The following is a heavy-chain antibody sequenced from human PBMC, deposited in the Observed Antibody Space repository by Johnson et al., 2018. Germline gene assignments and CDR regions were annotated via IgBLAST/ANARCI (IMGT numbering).Heavy chain of an antibody. Sequence: VQLVQSGGGLVQPGGSLRLSCAASGFTFSSNWMRWVRQAPGKGLEWVASINQAGGQNNYVDSVKGRFTISRDNASNALYLQMKSLKAEDTAVYYCARVFTTSWTGWFYYYMDVWGIGTTVTVSS. J-gene: IGHJ6*03. CDR1: GFTFSSNW. D-gene: IGHD3-10*01. CDR2: INQAGGQN. CDR3: ARVFTTSWTGWFYYYMDV. V-gene: IGHV3-7*01.